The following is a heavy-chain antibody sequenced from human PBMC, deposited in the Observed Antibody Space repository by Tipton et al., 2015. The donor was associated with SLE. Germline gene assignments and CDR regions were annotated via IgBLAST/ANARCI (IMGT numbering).Heavy chain of an antibody. CDR2: INHSGST. Sequence: TLSLTCAVYGGSFSGYYWSWIRQPPGKGLEWIGEINHSGSTNYNPSLKSRVTMSVDTSKNQFSLKLSSVTALDTAVYYCARRDPIAVAGEGAFDIWGQGTMVTVSS. CDR3: ARRDPIAVAGEGAFDI. CDR1: GGSFSGYY. V-gene: IGHV4-34*01. D-gene: IGHD6-19*01. J-gene: IGHJ3*02.